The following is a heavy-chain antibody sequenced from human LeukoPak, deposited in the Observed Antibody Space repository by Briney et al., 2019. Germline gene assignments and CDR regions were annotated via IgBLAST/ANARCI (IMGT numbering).Heavy chain of an antibody. Sequence: SETLSLTCTVSGGSISSYYWSWIRQPPGKGLEWIGYIYYSGSTNYNPSLKSRVAISVDTSKNQFSLKLSSVTAADTAVYYCASTIAVAGNSRWFDPWGQGTLVTVSS. J-gene: IGHJ5*02. CDR2: IYYSGST. CDR3: ASTIAVAGNSRWFDP. D-gene: IGHD6-19*01. CDR1: GGSISSYY. V-gene: IGHV4-59*01.